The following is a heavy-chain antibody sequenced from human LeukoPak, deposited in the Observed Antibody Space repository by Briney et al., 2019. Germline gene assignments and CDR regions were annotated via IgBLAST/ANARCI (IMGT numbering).Heavy chain of an antibody. CDR2: ISYDGSNK. D-gene: IGHD6-19*01. CDR3: ARLTTSSGWDDY. Sequence: PGGSLRLSCAASGFTFSSYAMHWVRQAPGKGLEWVAVISYDGSNKYYADSVKGRFTISRDNSKNTLYLQMNSLRAEDTAVYYCARLTTSSGWDDYWGQGTLVTVSS. J-gene: IGHJ4*02. V-gene: IGHV3-30*04. CDR1: GFTFSSYA.